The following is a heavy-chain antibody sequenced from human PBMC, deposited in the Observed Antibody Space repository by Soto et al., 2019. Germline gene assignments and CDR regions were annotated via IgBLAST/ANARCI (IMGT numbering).Heavy chain of an antibody. J-gene: IGHJ6*03. CDR2: IQSGGPT. Sequence: GGSLRLSCAASGFTVSSKYMSWVRQAPGKGLEWVSLIQSGGPTYYADSVKGRFTISRDNSKNTLYLQVNSLRAEDTAVYYCAKAGYCTNGVCYVTDYYYYMDVWGKGTTVTVSS. D-gene: IGHD2-8*01. CDR3: AKAGYCTNGVCYVTDYYYYMDV. CDR1: GFTVSSKY. V-gene: IGHV3-66*01.